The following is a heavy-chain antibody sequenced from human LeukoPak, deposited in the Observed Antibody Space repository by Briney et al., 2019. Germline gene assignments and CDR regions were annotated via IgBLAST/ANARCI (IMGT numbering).Heavy chain of an antibody. D-gene: IGHD2-15*01. J-gene: IGHJ6*03. V-gene: IGHV3-48*01. CDR1: GFTFSTYS. CDR3: ARGSREDIYYYYYMDV. Sequence: PGGSLRLSCAASGFTFSTYSINWVRQAPGKGLEWVSYISSSSSTIYYADSVKGRFTISRDNAKNSLYLQMNSLRAEDTAVYYCARGSREDIYYYYYMDVWGKGTTGTVSS. CDR2: ISSSSSTI.